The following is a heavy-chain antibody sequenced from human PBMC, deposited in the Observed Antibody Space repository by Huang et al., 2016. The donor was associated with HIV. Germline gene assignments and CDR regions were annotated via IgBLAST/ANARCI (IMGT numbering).Heavy chain of an antibody. D-gene: IGHD3-10*01. CDR2: SYSGGST. Sequence: EVQLVETGGGLIQPGGSLRLSCAASGFTVSSNYMSWVGQAPGKGLEWVSVSYSGGSTYYADSVKGRFTISRDNSKNTLYLQMNSLRAEDTAVYYCARGMVRGVTLNWFDPWGQGTLVTVSS. V-gene: IGHV3-53*02. CDR3: ARGMVRGVTLNWFDP. J-gene: IGHJ5*02. CDR1: GFTVSSNY.